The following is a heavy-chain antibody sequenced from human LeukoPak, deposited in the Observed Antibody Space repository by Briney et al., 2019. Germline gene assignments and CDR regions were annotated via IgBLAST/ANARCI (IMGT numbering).Heavy chain of an antibody. CDR2: ISAYNGNT. CDR1: GYTFTSYG. D-gene: IGHD3-22*01. V-gene: IGHV1-18*01. J-gene: IGHJ5*02. Sequence: GASVKVSCKASGYTFTSYGISWVRQAPGQGLEWMGWISAYNGNTNYAQKLQGRVTMTTDTSTSTAYMELRSLRSDDTAVYYCARVSRYYYEEPHGWFDPWGQGTLVTVSS. CDR3: ARVSRYYYEEPHGWFDP.